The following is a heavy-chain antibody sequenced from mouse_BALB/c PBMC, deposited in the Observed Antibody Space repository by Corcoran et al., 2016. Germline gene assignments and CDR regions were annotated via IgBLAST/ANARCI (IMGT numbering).Heavy chain of an antibody. CDR3: ARSTVREPAWFAY. CDR1: GYSFTGYY. D-gene: IGHD1-1*01. J-gene: IGHJ3*01. CDR2: ISCYNGAT. Sequence: LVKTGASVKISCKASGYSFTGYYMHWVKQSHGKSLEWIGYISCYNGATSYNQKFKGKATFTVDTPSSTAYMQFNSLTSEDSAVYYCARSTVREPAWFAYWGQGTLVTVSA. V-gene: IGHV1S34*01.